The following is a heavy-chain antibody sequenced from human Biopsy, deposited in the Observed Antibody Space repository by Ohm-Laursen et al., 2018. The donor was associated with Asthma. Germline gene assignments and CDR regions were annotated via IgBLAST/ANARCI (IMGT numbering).Heavy chain of an antibody. CDR1: GITFDNYT. D-gene: IGHD3-22*01. V-gene: IGHV3-30*04. CDR2: ISYDGRNT. J-gene: IGHJ6*02. CDR3: ARGGLHYYEHYGMDV. Sequence: SLRLSCTASGITFDNYTMHWVRQAPGKGLEWVTIISYDGRNTYYADSVEGRFTISRDNSKNTLFLQMSSLRPEDTAVYYCARGGLHYYEHYGMDVWGQGTTVTVSS.